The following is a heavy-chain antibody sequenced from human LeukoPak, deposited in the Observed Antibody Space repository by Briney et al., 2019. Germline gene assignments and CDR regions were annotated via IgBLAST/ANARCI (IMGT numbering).Heavy chain of an antibody. J-gene: IGHJ4*02. CDR3: ARHAYSAAYWKHFDY. CDR2: IYYHENT. CDR1: GGSISSSSDY. V-gene: IGHV4-39*01. Sequence: SETLSLTCTVSGGSISSSSDYWGWIRQAPGRGLEWIGSIYYHENTYYNSSLKSRVTISVDTSKNQFSLKLNSVTAADTAVYFCARHAYSAAYWKHFDYWGQGTLVTVSS. D-gene: IGHD1-1*01.